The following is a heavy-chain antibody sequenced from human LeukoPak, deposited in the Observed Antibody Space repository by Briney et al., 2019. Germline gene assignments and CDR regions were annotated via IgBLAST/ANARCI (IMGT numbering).Heavy chain of an antibody. CDR1: GGSISSSY. V-gene: IGHV4-59*08. J-gene: IGHJ4*02. CDR3: ARHNFARPFDY. D-gene: IGHD6-6*01. Sequence: SETLSLTCTVSGGSISSSYWSWIRQPPGKGLEWIGYVYHTGDTNSNPSLKSRVTISMDTSKNQFSLRLSSVAAADTAVYYCARHNFARPFDYWGQGTLVTVSS. CDR2: VYHTGDT.